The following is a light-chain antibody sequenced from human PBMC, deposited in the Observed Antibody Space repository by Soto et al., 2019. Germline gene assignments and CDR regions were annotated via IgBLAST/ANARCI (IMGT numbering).Light chain of an antibody. Sequence: QSVPTQPAPLSGSPGQPITISRTGTSSDVGGYNYVSWYQQHPGKAPKLMIYDVSNRPSGVSNRFFGSKSGNTASLTISGLQAEDEADYYCSSYTSSSTYVFGTGTKV. V-gene: IGLV2-14*01. CDR3: SSYTSSSTYV. CDR1: SSDVGGYNY. CDR2: DVS. J-gene: IGLJ1*01.